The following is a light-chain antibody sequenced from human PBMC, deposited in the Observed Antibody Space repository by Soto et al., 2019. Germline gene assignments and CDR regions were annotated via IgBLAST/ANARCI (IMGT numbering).Light chain of an antibody. CDR3: QQYGSSPLT. Sequence: EIELTQSPGTLSLSPGERATLSCRASQSVSSNYLVWYQQKPGQAPRLLIYGASSRATGIPDRFSGSGSGTDFTLTISRLEPEDFAVYYCQQYGSSPLTFGGGTKVDIK. CDR2: GAS. V-gene: IGKV3-20*01. J-gene: IGKJ4*01. CDR1: QSVSSNY.